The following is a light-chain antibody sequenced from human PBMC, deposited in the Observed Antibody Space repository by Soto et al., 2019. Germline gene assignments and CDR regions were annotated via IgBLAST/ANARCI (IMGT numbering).Light chain of an antibody. CDR3: QQYDHSPRT. J-gene: IGKJ1*01. CDR2: DAS. Sequence: EVVLTQSPDTLSLPPGERATLSCRASQSISSYLAWYQQKPGQAPRLLIYDASSRATGIPARFSGSGSGTDFTLTISSLEPEDFAVYFCQQYDHSPRTFGQGTKVDIK. V-gene: IGKV3-11*01. CDR1: QSISSY.